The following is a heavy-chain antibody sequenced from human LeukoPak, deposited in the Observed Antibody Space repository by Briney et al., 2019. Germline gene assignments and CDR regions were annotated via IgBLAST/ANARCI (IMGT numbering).Heavy chain of an antibody. D-gene: IGHD4-23*01. CDR3: AREMTPVGGSPLIWFDP. Sequence: GASVKVSCKTSGYTFTGHYMHWVRQAPGQGLEWMGWINPNSDATKSAQKFQGRVTMTRDTSITTAYMELYSLRSDDTALYYCAREMTPVGGSPLIWFDPWGQGTLVTVSS. CDR2: INPNSDAT. CDR1: GYTFTGHY. J-gene: IGHJ5*02. V-gene: IGHV1-2*02.